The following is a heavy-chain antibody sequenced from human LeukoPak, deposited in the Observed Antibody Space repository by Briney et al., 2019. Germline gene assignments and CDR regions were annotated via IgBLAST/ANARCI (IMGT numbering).Heavy chain of an antibody. CDR2: INTYNGNT. J-gene: IGHJ4*02. Sequence: ASVKVSCKASGYTFNTYGISWVRQAPGQGLEWMGWINTYNGNTNYAQKFQGRVTMTRDTSTSTVYMELSSLRFEDTAVFYCARASSELLTLDYWGQGTLVTVSS. CDR1: GYTFNTYG. CDR3: ARASSELLTLDY. D-gene: IGHD6-19*01. V-gene: IGHV1-18*01.